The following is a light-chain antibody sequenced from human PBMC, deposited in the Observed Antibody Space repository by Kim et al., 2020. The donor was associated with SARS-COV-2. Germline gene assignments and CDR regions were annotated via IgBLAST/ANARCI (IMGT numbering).Light chain of an antibody. V-gene: IGKV3-20*01. CDR3: HHYGSSPT. J-gene: IGKJ1*01. Sequence: LFPGETAPPPCRASPGVGSAYLAWYQQKPGQAPRLLMSTAYNRATGIPDRFSGSGSGTDFTLTIGRLEPEDFGVYFCHHYGSSPTFGRGTKVDIK. CDR2: TAY. CDR1: PGVGSAY.